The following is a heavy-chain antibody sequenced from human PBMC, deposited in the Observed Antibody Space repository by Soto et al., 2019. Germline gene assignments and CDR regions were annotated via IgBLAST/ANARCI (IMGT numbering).Heavy chain of an antibody. Sequence: ASVKVSCKASGYTFTSYAMHWVRQAPGQRLEWMGWINAGNGNTKYSQKFQGRVTITRDTSASTAYMELSSLRSEDTAVYYCARDHPIFGVVMSWFDPWGQGTLVTVPQ. V-gene: IGHV1-3*01. CDR1: GYTFTSYA. J-gene: IGHJ5*02. CDR3: ARDHPIFGVVMSWFDP. D-gene: IGHD3-3*01. CDR2: INAGNGNT.